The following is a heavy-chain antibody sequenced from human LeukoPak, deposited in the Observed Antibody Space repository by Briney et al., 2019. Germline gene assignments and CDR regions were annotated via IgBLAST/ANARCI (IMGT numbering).Heavy chain of an antibody. CDR3: ARSSSWYSYYYYYMDV. V-gene: IGHV3-7*01. D-gene: IGHD6-13*01. CDR2: IKQDGSEK. J-gene: IGHJ6*03. Sequence: PPGGSLRLSCAASGFTFSSYWMSWVRQAPGKGLEWVANIKQDGSEKYYVDSVKGRFTISRDNAKNSLYLQMNSLRAEDTAVYYCARSSSWYSYYYYYMDVWGKGTTVTVSS. CDR1: GFTFSSYW.